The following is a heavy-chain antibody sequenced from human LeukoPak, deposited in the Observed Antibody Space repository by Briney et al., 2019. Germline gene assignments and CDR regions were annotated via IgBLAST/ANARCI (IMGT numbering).Heavy chain of an antibody. Sequence: GGSLRLSCAASGFTFSGYGMSWVRQAPGKGLEWVSAISGSGGSTYYADSVKGRFTISRDNSKNTLYLQMNSLRAEDTAVYYCAKVGRRADFDYWGQGTLVTVSS. V-gene: IGHV3-23*01. D-gene: IGHD1-26*01. J-gene: IGHJ4*02. CDR2: ISGSGGST. CDR1: GFTFSGYG. CDR3: AKVGRRADFDY.